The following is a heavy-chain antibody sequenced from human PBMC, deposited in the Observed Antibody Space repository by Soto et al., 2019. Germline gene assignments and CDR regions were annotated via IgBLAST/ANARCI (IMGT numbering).Heavy chain of an antibody. V-gene: IGHV1-69*02. Sequence: GASVKVSCKASGGTFSSYTISWVRQAPGQGLEWMGRIIPILGIANYAQKFQGRVTITADKSTSTAYMELSSLRSEDTAVYYCARDSGYDSGITYWGQGTLVTVSS. J-gene: IGHJ4*02. D-gene: IGHD5-12*01. CDR1: GGTFSSYT. CDR3: ARDSGYDSGITY. CDR2: IIPILGIA.